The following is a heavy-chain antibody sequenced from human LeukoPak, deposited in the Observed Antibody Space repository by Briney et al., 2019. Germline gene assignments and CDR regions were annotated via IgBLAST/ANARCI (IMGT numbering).Heavy chain of an antibody. D-gene: IGHD5-12*01. CDR2: IYYSGNT. CDR1: GGSISISSYY. J-gene: IGHJ4*02. CDR3: ARHPRGVVAETY. Sequence: KPSETLSLTCTVSGGSISISSYYWGWIRQPPGKGLEWIGSIYYSGNTYYNPSLKSRVSISVDTSMNQFSLTLRSATAADTAVFYCARHPRGVVAETYWGQGTLVTVSS. V-gene: IGHV4-39*01.